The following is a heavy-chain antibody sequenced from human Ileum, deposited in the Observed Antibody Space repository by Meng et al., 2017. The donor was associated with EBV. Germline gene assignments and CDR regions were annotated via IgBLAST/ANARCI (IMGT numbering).Heavy chain of an antibody. J-gene: IGHJ4*02. V-gene: IGHV4-4*02. CDR1: GGSISSGNW. CDR2: IHHTEST. D-gene: IGHD3-22*01. Sequence: VRWQDSGPGLCKPSGTLALTCAVTGGSISSGNWWSWVRQAPGKGLEWIGEIHHTESTNYNPSLKSRVTISVDKSKNQFSLKLSSVTAADTAVYYCARESYSDSSGYYSLDYWGQGSLVTVSS. CDR3: ARESYSDSSGYYSLDY.